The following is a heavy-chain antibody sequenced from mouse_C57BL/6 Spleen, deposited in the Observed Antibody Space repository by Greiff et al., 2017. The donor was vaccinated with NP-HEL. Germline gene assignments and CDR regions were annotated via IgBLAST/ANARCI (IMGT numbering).Heavy chain of an antibody. CDR2: IHPNSGST. CDR1: GYTFTSYW. D-gene: IGHD2-14*01. Sequence: QVQLQQPGAELVKPGASVKLSCKASGYTFTSYWMHWVKQRPGQGLEWLGMIHPNSGSTNYNETFKSKATLTVDKSSSTADMQLSSLTSEDSAVYYCARVYVDYYFDYWGQGTTLTVSS. V-gene: IGHV1-64*01. CDR3: ARVYVDYYFDY. J-gene: IGHJ2*01.